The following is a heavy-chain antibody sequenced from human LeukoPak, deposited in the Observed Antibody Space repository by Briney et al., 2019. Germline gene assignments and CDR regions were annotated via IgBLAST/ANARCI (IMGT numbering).Heavy chain of an antibody. CDR1: GGSISSGGYY. Sequence: SETLSLTCTVSGGSISSGGYYWSWIRQHPGKGLEWIGYIYYSGSTYYNPSLKGRVTISVDTSKNQFSLKLSSVTAADTAAYYCAREFPQLHDYTGFDPWGQGTLVTVSS. V-gene: IGHV4-31*03. J-gene: IGHJ5*02. D-gene: IGHD4-4*01. CDR3: AREFPQLHDYTGFDP. CDR2: IYYSGST.